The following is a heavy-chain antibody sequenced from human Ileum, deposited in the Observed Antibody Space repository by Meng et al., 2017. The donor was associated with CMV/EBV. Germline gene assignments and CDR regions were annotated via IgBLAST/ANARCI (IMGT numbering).Heavy chain of an antibody. CDR3: ARGTWRYLDL. V-gene: IGHV3-74*01. CDR2: IIVDGSAT. Sequence: LPCAASGFTFSSFWMHWVRQVPGKGLVWVSRIIVDGSATIYADSVKDRFTISRDNAKNTLYLQMNSLRVEDTAVYYCARGTWRYLDLWGRGTLVTVSS. J-gene: IGHJ2*01. D-gene: IGHD5-12*01. CDR1: GFTFSSFW.